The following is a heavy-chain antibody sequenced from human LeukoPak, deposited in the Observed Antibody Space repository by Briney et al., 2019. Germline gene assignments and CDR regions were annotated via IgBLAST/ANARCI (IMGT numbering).Heavy chain of an antibody. J-gene: IGHJ6*02. Sequence: GSLRLSCAASGFTFSSYAMSWVRQAPGKGLEWVSAISGSGGSTYYADSVKGRFTISRDNSKNTLYLQMNSLRAEDTAVYYCAKVQGVGSGSSYYYYYGMDVWGQGTTVTVSS. CDR1: GFTFSSYA. CDR3: AKVQGVGSGSSYYYYYGMDV. CDR2: ISGSGGST. V-gene: IGHV3-23*01. D-gene: IGHD3-10*01.